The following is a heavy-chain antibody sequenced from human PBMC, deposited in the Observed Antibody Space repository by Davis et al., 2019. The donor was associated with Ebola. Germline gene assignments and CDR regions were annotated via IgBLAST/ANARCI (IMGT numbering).Heavy chain of an antibody. CDR1: GNTINTYT. J-gene: IGHJ3*02. V-gene: IGHV1-69*06. CDR2: IIPIFGTT. Sequence: SVKVSCKASGNTINTYTIDWVRQAPGQGLEWMGGIIPIFGTTNYAQKFRGRVMITADKSTRIAYMELRSLRSDDTAVYYCARDWVVRAFDIWGQGTMVTVSS. CDR3: ARDWVVRAFDI. D-gene: IGHD6-19*01.